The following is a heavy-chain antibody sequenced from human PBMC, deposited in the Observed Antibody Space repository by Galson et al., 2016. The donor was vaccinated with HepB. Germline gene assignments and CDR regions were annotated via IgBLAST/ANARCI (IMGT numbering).Heavy chain of an antibody. D-gene: IGHD2-21*01. J-gene: IGHJ4*02. Sequence: SLRLSCAASGFTFSSYAMSWVRQAPGKRLEWVSVINNSGRSTYYGDSVKGRFTISRDNSKNTLYLQMNNLRAEDTAVYYCAKLAGYCGYDGVRCWYFDYWGQGTLVTVSS. CDR1: GFTFSSYA. CDR3: AKLAGYCGYDGVRCWYFDY. V-gene: IGHV3-23*05. CDR2: INNSGRST.